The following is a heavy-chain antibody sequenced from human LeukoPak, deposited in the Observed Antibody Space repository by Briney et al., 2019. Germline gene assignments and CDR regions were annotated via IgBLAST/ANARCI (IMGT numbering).Heavy chain of an antibody. CDR2: INHSGST. V-gene: IGHV4-34*01. Sequence: SETLSLTCAVYGGSFSGYYWSWIRQPPGKGLEWIGEINHSGSTNYNPSLKSRVTISVDTSKNQFSLKLSSVTAADTAVYYCARLLSSWYSFVFDYWGQGTLVTVSS. J-gene: IGHJ4*02. CDR3: ARLLSSWYSFVFDY. D-gene: IGHD6-13*01. CDR1: GGSFSGYY.